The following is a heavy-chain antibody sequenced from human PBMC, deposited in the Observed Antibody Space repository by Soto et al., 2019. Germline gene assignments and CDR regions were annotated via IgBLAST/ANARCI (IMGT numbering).Heavy chain of an antibody. J-gene: IGHJ4*02. CDR3: AKDALPRAPGYIDY. V-gene: IGHV3-23*01. Sequence: EVQLLESGGGLVQPGGSLRLSCAASGFTFSSDAMNWVRQAPGKGLEWVSAISGTTGSTYYADSVKGRFTISRDNSKNSLYLQMNSLRADDTAVYYCAKDALPRAPGYIDYWGQGTLITVSS. CDR1: GFTFSSDA. D-gene: IGHD2-8*02. CDR2: ISGTTGST.